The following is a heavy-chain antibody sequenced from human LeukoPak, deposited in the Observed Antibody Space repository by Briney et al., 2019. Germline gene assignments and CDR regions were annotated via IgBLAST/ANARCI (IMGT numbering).Heavy chain of an antibody. D-gene: IGHD5/OR15-5a*01. CDR2: INWNGGST. Sequence: GGSLRLSCAASGFTFSSYWMSWVRQAPGKGLEWVSGINWNGGSTGYADSVKGRFTISRDNAKNSLYLQMNSPRAEDTALYYCAKDTSTYAEYFQHWGQGTLVTVSS. J-gene: IGHJ1*01. V-gene: IGHV3-20*04. CDR1: GFTFSSYW. CDR3: AKDTSTYAEYFQH.